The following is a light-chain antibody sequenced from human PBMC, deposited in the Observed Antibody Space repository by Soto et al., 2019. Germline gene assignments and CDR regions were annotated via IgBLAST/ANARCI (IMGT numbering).Light chain of an antibody. V-gene: IGKV1-5*01. Sequence: IPMTRSPSSLSASVGARVTITCRASQSISSYLNWYQQKPGKAPKLLIYDASTLESGVPSRFSGSGSGTEFTLTISSLQPDDFATYYCQQYNSYSWPFGQGTKVDI. J-gene: IGKJ1*01. CDR3: QQYNSYSWP. CDR1: QSISSY. CDR2: DAS.